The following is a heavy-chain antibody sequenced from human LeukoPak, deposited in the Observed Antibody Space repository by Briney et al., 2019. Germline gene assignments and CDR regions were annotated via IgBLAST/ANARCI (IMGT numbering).Heavy chain of an antibody. D-gene: IGHD3-22*01. Sequence: GGSLRLSCAASGFTFSSHAMSWVRQAPGKGLEWVSAISGSGGSTYYADSVKGRFTISRDNSKNTLYLQMNSLRAEDTAVYYCAKDQGLKYYYDSSGYYLDYWGQGTLVTVSS. J-gene: IGHJ4*02. V-gene: IGHV3-23*01. CDR3: AKDQGLKYYYDSSGYYLDY. CDR2: ISGSGGST. CDR1: GFTFSSHA.